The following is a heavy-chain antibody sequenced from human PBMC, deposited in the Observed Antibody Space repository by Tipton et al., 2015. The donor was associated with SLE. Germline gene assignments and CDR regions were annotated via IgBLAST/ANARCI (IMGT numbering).Heavy chain of an antibody. D-gene: IGHD3-3*01. Sequence: SLRLSCAASGFTFSSYGMHWVRQAPGKGLEWVAVIWYDGSNKYYADSVKGRFTISRGNSKNTLYLQMNSLRAEDTAVYYCARDRLYYDFWSGYTFDYWGQGTLVTVSS. CDR2: IWYDGSNK. CDR1: GFTFSSYG. J-gene: IGHJ4*02. V-gene: IGHV3-33*01. CDR3: ARDRLYYDFWSGYTFDY.